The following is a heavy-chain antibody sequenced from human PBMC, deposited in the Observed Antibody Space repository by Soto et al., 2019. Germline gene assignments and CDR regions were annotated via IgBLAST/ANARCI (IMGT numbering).Heavy chain of an antibody. CDR3: AKDFRPDGDYCSSTSCLDYYFDY. CDR2: ISYDGSNK. V-gene: IGHV3-30*18. Sequence: QVQLVESGGGVVQPGRSLRLSCAASGFTFSSYGMHWVRQAPGKWLEWVAVISYDGSNKYYADSVKGRFTISRDNSKNRLYLQNSLRAEDTAVYYCAKDFRPDGDYCSSTSCLDYYFDYWCQGTLVTVSS. CDR1: GFTFSSYG. D-gene: IGHD2-2*01. J-gene: IGHJ4*02.